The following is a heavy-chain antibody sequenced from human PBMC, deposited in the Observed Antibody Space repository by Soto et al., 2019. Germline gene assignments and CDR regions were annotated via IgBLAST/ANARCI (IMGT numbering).Heavy chain of an antibody. J-gene: IGHJ4*02. CDR3: PREVGYRAVAVDY. Sequence: GTPAEISCTSSGETVSIYGIGGARKAPGQGLEWMGWISAYNGNTNYAQKLQGRVTMTTDTSASTAYMELSSLRSEDTAVYYFPREVGYRAVAVDYWGQGT. D-gene: IGHD6-19*01. V-gene: IGHV1-18*04. CDR2: ISAYNGNT. CDR1: GETVSIYG.